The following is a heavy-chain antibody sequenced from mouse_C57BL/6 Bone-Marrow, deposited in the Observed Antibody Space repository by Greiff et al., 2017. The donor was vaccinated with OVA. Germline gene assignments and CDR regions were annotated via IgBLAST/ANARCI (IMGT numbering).Heavy chain of an antibody. J-gene: IGHJ3*01. CDR2: IYPGDGDT. CDR3: AKLTGTGWFAY. CDR1: GYAFSSSW. Sequence: QVQLQQSGPELVKPGASVKISCKASGYAFSSSWMNWVKQRPGKGLEWIGRIYPGDGDTNYNGKFKGKATLTADKSSSTAYMQLSSPTSEDSAVYFCAKLTGTGWFAYWGQGTLVTVSA. V-gene: IGHV1-82*01. D-gene: IGHD4-1*01.